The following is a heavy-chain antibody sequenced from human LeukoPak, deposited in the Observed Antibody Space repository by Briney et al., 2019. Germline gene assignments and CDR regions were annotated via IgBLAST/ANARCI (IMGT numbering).Heavy chain of an antibody. V-gene: IGHV4-59*01. CDR3: ARARGYCSRTSCYYFDY. J-gene: IGHJ4*02. CDR1: GGSISSYY. D-gene: IGHD2-2*01. Sequence: PSETLSLTCTVSGGSISSYYWSWIRQPPGKGLEWIGYLFYSGSTNYNPSLKSRVTISVDTSKNQFSLKLSSVTAADTAVYYCARARGYCSRTSCYYFDYWGQGTLVTVSS. CDR2: LFYSGST.